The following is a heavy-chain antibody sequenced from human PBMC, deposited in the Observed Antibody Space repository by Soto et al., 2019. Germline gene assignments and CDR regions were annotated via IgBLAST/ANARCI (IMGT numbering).Heavy chain of an antibody. CDR3: ARRSKVAIAGALAY. V-gene: IGHV5-51*01. CDR1: GYSFSTYW. Sequence: PGESLKISCRASGYSFSTYWIAWVRQLPGKGLEYMGTIYPADSDARYPASFRGQVTLSVDTSINTAYLQWNTLQASDTPIYYCARRSKVAIAGALAYWGQGSLVTVSS. D-gene: IGHD2-8*02. J-gene: IGHJ4*02. CDR2: IYPADSDA.